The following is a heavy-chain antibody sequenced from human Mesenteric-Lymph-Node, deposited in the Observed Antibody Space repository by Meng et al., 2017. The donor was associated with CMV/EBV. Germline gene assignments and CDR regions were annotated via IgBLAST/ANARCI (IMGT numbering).Heavy chain of an antibody. CDR2: IKQDGSEK. CDR3: AKDRVYYGSGRPAYMDV. V-gene: IGHV3-7*01. J-gene: IGHJ6*02. Sequence: GESLKISCAASGFTFSSYWMSWVRQAPGKGLEWVANIKQDGSEKYYVDSVKGRFTISRDNAKNSLYLQMNSLRAEDTAVYYCAKDRVYYGSGRPAYMDVWGQGTTVTVSS. CDR1: GFTFSSYW. D-gene: IGHD3-10*01.